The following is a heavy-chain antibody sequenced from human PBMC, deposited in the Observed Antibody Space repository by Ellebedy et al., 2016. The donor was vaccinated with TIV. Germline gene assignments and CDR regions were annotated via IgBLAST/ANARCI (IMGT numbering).Heavy chain of an antibody. D-gene: IGHD3-10*01. CDR2: ISYDGTNK. CDR3: ARMAYGSGMGGGSLDY. J-gene: IGHJ4*02. V-gene: IGHV3-30-3*01. CDR1: GFTFSSYV. Sequence: GESLKISXAASGFTFSSYVMNWVRQAPGKGLEWVALISYDGTNKDYADSVKGRFTISRDSSKNTLYLQMNNLGPEDTAVYYCARMAYGSGMGGGSLDYWGQGTLVTVSS.